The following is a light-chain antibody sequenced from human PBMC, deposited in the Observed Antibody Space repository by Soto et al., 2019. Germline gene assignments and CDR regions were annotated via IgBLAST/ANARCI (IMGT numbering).Light chain of an antibody. CDR1: SSNIGAGYA. V-gene: IGLV1-40*01. CDR3: QSYDSRLSDVV. CDR2: GNS. Sequence: QSVLTQPPSLSGAPGQRVTISCTGSSSNIGAGYAVHWYQQLPGTAPKLLIYGNSNRPSGIPERFSGSKSGTSASLAITGLQAEDETAYSCQSYDSRLSDVVFGGGTKLTVL. J-gene: IGLJ2*01.